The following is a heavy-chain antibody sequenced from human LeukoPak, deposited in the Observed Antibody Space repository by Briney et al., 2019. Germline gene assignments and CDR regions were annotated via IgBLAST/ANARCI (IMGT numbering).Heavy chain of an antibody. Sequence: SETLSLTCAVSGGSISSSNWWSWVRPPPGKGLERIGEIKHSGSTNYNPSLKSRVTISVDKSKNQFSLKLSSVPAADTAVYYCARDRVAYSSSWSQGTLVTVSS. CDR1: GGSISSSNW. CDR3: ARDRVAYSSS. V-gene: IGHV4-4*02. J-gene: IGHJ4*02. CDR2: IKHSGST. D-gene: IGHD6-13*01.